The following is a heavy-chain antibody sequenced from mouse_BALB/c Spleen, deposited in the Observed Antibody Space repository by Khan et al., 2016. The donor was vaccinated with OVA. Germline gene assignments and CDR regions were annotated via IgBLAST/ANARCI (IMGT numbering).Heavy chain of an antibody. J-gene: IGHJ3*01. D-gene: IGHD2-2*01. V-gene: IGHV1S135*01. CDR2: IDPFSGGA. Sequence: EVQLQQSGPELMKPGSSVKISCKASGYSFTSFYIHWVMQSHGKSLEWIGYIDPFSGGATYNQKFKGKATLTVDKSSSTAYIHLSNLTSEDSAVYFCTRHGYVAWFTYWGQGTLVTVSA. CDR1: GYSFTSFY. CDR3: TRHGYVAWFTY.